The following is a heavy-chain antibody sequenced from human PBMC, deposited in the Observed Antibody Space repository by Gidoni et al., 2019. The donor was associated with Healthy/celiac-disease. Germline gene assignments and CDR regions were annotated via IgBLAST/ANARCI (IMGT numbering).Heavy chain of an antibody. J-gene: IGHJ5*02. D-gene: IGHD3-9*01. Sequence: QVQLQQWGAGLLKPSETLSLTCAVYGGSFSGYYWSWIRQPPGKGLEWIGEINHSGSTNYNPSLKSRVTISVYTSKNQFSLKLSSVTAADTAVYYCARAVLRYFDWLLTNWFDPWGQGTLVTVSS. CDR1: GGSFSGYY. CDR2: INHSGST. V-gene: IGHV4-34*01. CDR3: ARAVLRYFDWLLTNWFDP.